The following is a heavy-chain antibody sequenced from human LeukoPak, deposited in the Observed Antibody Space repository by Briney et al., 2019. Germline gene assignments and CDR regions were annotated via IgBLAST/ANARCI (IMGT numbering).Heavy chain of an antibody. V-gene: IGHV3-30*18. J-gene: IGHJ4*02. CDR3: AKTHYYDSSGVPGDY. CDR1: RFTFSSYG. D-gene: IGHD3-22*01. Sequence: PGGSLRLSCAASRFTFSSYGMHWVRQAPGKGLEWVAVISHDGSNPYYADSVKGRFTISRDNSKNTLYLQMSSLRAEDTAVYYCAKTHYYDSSGVPGDYWGQGTLVTVSS. CDR2: ISHDGSNP.